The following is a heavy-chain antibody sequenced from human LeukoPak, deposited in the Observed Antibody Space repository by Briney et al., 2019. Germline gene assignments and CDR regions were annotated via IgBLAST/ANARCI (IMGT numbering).Heavy chain of an antibody. CDR2: IIPIFGTA. V-gene: IGHV1-69*13. J-gene: IGHJ3*02. D-gene: IGHD3-22*01. CDR3: AGGRGYYDSSGYYQNFVDAFDI. CDR1: GSTFSSYA. Sequence: SVKVSCKASGSTFSSYAISWVRQAPGQGLEWMGGIIPIFGTANYAQKFQGRVTITADESTSTAYMELSSLRSEDTAVYYCAGGRGYYDSSGYYQNFVDAFDIWGQGTMVTVSS.